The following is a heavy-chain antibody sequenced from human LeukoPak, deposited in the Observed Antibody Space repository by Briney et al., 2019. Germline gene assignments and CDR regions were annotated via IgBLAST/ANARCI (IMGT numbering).Heavy chain of an antibody. D-gene: IGHD6-13*01. V-gene: IGHV4-39*01. J-gene: IGHJ4*02. Sequence: PSETLSLTCIVSSGSISSSTYYWGWVRQPPGKGLEWMGSIYQSGRTYYNPSLKSRVTISVDTSKNQFSLKVTSVTAADTAVYYCVSSSWASDFWGQGTLVSVSS. CDR1: SGSISSSTYY. CDR3: VSSSWASDF. CDR2: IYQSGRT.